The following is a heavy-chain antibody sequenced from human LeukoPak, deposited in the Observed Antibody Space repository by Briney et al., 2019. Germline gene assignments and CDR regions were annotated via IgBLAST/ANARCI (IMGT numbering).Heavy chain of an antibody. CDR2: ISSSSSYI. CDR3: ARDFAATVVAYYFDY. Sequence: GSLRLSCAASGFTFSSYSMNWVRQAPGKGLEWVSSISSSSSYIYYADSVKGRFTISRDNAKNSLYLQMNSLRAEDTAVYYCARDFAATVVAYYFDYWGQGTLVTVSS. D-gene: IGHD4-23*01. CDR1: GFTFSSYS. V-gene: IGHV3-21*01. J-gene: IGHJ4*02.